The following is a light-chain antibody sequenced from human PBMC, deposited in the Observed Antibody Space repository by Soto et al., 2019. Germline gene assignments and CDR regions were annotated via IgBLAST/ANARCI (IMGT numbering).Light chain of an antibody. CDR1: SSNIGAGYD. CDR3: QSSDSSLSGWV. J-gene: IGLJ3*02. Sequence: QSVLTQPPSVSGAPGQRVTISCTGSSSNIGAGYDVHWYQQLPGTAPKLLIYGNSNRPSGVPDRFSGSKSGTSASLAITGLGAEDEADYYSQSSDSSLSGWVFGGGTKLTVL. CDR2: GNS. V-gene: IGLV1-40*01.